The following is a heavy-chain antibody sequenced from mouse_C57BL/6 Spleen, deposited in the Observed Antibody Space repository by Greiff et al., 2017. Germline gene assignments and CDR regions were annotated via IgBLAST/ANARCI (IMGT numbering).Heavy chain of an antibody. D-gene: IGHD2-4*01. V-gene: IGHV1-52*01. Sequence: QVQLQQPGAELVRPGSSVKLSCKASGYTFTSYWMHRVKQRPIQGLEWIGNIDPSDSETHYNQKFKDKATLTVDKSSSTAYMQLSSLTSEDSAVYYCARDYDGDPWFAYWGQGTLVTVSA. CDR2: IDPSDSET. CDR1: GYTFTSYW. CDR3: ARDYDGDPWFAY. J-gene: IGHJ3*01.